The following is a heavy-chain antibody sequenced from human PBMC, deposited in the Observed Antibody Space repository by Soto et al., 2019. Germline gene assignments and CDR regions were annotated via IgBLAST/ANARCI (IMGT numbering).Heavy chain of an antibody. Sequence: PGGPLRLSWAASGCTFSSYGMHWVRQAPGKGPEWVAVISYDGSNKYYADSVKGRFTISRDNSKNTLYLQMNSLRAEDTAVYYCAKDFSHPWLGYYYYYGMDVWGQGTPVTVAS. J-gene: IGHJ6*02. CDR1: GCTFSSYG. CDR3: AKDFSHPWLGYYYYYGMDV. CDR2: ISYDGSNK. D-gene: IGHD6-19*01. V-gene: IGHV3-30*18.